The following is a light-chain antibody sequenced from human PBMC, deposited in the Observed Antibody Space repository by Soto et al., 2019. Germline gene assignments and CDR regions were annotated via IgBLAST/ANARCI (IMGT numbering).Light chain of an antibody. J-gene: IGLJ3*02. CDR2: EVS. CDR3: SSYTSSSTWV. CDR1: SSDVGGYNY. Sequence: QSALTQPASVSGSPGQSITISCTGTSSDVGGYNYVSLYQQHPGKAPKLMIYEVSNRPSGVSDRFSGSRSGNTASLTISGFQAEDESDYYCSSYTSSSTWVFGGGTKVTVL. V-gene: IGLV2-14*01.